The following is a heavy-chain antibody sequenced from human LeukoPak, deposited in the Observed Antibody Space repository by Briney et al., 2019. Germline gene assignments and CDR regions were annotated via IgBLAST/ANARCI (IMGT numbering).Heavy chain of an antibody. D-gene: IGHD3-10*01. CDR1: GYTFTNYA. J-gene: IGHJ4*02. CDR2: INAGNGNT. V-gene: IGHV1-3*01. CDR3: ARGSYYYGSGSFMGSDY. Sequence: ASVKVSCKASGYTFTNYAMHWVRQAPGQRPEWMGWINAGNGNTEYSQKFQDRVTITRDISANTAYMEPSSLTSEDTAVYYCARGSYYYGSGSFMGSDYWGQGTLVTVSS.